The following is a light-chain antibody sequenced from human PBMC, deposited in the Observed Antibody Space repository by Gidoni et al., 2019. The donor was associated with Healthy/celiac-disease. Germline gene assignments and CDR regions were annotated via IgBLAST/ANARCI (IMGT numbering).Light chain of an antibody. CDR3: QQRSNWFLT. Sequence: EIVLTQSPATLSLSPGERATLSCRASQSVSSYLAWYQQKPGQAPRLHIYDASNRATGIPARFSGSGSGTDFTLTISSLEPEDFAVYYCQQRSNWFLTFGGGTKVEIK. CDR1: QSVSSY. J-gene: IGKJ4*01. V-gene: IGKV3-11*01. CDR2: DAS.